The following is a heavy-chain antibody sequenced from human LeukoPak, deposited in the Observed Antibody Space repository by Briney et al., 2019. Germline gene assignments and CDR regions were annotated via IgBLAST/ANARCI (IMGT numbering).Heavy chain of an antibody. Sequence: GGSLRLSCAASGFTFSGYHINWVRQAPGKGLEWISYISTAGTTIYYADSVKGRFAISRDNAKSSLYLQMNSLRDEDTAVYYCARVWQDYSGVDYWGQGTLVTVSS. CDR2: ISTAGTTI. V-gene: IGHV3-48*02. CDR3: ARVWQDYSGVDY. D-gene: IGHD2-21*01. CDR1: GFTFSGYH. J-gene: IGHJ4*02.